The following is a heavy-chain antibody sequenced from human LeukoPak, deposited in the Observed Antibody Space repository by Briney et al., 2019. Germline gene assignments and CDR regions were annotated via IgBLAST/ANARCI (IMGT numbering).Heavy chain of an antibody. CDR2: INAGHGIT. D-gene: IGHD1-14*01. J-gene: IGHJ4*02. CDR3: ARGAGFAEPLPDY. V-gene: IGHV1-3*01. CDR1: GYTFTSYT. Sequence: PGASVKVSCKASGYTFTSYTIHWVRQAPGQSLEWMGWINAGHGITKYSENFQARVTITRDTVATTAYMELRSLRSDDTAVYYCARGAGFAEPLPDYWGQGTLVTVSS.